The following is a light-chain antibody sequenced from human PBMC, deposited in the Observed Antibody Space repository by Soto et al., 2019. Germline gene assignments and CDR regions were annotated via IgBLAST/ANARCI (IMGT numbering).Light chain of an antibody. V-gene: IGLV2-14*01. CDR2: DVS. J-gene: IGLJ3*02. Sequence: QSALTQPASVSGSPGQSITVSCTGTSSDVGGYNYVSWYQQHPGKAPKLMIYDVSARPSGVSNRFSGSKSGNTASLTISGLQADVEADYYCSSYTTSSTRVFGGGTKLTVL. CDR1: SSDVGGYNY. CDR3: SSYTTSSTRV.